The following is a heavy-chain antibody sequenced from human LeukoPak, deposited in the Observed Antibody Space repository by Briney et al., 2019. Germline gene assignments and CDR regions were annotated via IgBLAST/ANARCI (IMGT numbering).Heavy chain of an antibody. Sequence: ASVKVSCKASGYTFTGYYMHWVRQAPGQGLEWMGWINPNSGGTNYAQKFQGRVTMTRDTSISTAYMELSRLRSDDTAVYYCARFPDIVVVPAAMRYNWFDPWGQGTLVTVSS. CDR3: ARFPDIVVVPAAMRYNWFDP. CDR2: INPNSGGT. D-gene: IGHD2-2*01. CDR1: GYTFTGYY. J-gene: IGHJ5*02. V-gene: IGHV1-2*02.